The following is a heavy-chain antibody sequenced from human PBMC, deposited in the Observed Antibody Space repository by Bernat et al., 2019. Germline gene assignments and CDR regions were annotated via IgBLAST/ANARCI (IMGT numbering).Heavy chain of an antibody. D-gene: IGHD3-10*01. V-gene: IGHV1-69*01. J-gene: IGHJ6*02. Sequence: QVQLVQSGAEVKKPGSSVKVSCKASGGTFSSYAISWVRQAPGQGLEWLGGIIPIFGTANYAQKFQGGVTMTADESTSTAYMELSSLRSADTAVYYCARARVTMVRGVITYYGMDVWGQGTTVTVSS. CDR1: GGTFSSYA. CDR3: ARARVTMVRGVITYYGMDV. CDR2: IIPIFGTA.